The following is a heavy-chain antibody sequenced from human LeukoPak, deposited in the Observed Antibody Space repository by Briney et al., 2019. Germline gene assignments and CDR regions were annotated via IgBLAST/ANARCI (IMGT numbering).Heavy chain of an antibody. V-gene: IGHV1-8*01. Sequence: ASVKVSCKASGYTFTSYDINWVRQATGQGLEWMGWMNPNSGNTGYAQKFQGRVTMTRNTSISTAYMELSSLRSEDTAVYYCARANYYDSSGYYYEGVGDLDYWGQGTLVTVSS. CDR3: ARANYYDSSGYYYEGVGDLDY. CDR2: MNPNSGNT. CDR1: GYTFTSYD. J-gene: IGHJ4*02. D-gene: IGHD3-22*01.